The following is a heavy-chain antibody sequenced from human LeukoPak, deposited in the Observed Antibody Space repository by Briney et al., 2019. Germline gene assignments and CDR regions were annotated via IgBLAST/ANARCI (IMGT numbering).Heavy chain of an antibody. CDR3: ARDANDYVWGSYRYGFDY. V-gene: IGHV3-30*03. D-gene: IGHD3-16*02. CDR2: ISYDGSNK. CDR1: GFTCSSYS. Sequence: GGSLRLSCAASGFTCSSYSMNWVRQAPGKGLEWVAVISYDGSNKYYADSVKGRFTISRDNSKNTLYLQMNSLRAEDTAVYYCARDANDYVWGSYRYGFDYWGQGTLVTVSS. J-gene: IGHJ4*02.